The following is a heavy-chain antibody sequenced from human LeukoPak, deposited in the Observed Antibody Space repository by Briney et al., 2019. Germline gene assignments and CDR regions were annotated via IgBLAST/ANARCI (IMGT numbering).Heavy chain of an antibody. Sequence: ASVKVSCKVSGYTLTELSMHWVRQAPGKGLEWMGGFDPEDGETIYAQKFQGRVTMTEDTSTDTAYMELSSLRSEDTAVYYCATDLLVRGIDYYGMDVWGQGTTVTVSS. CDR2: FDPEDGET. CDR3: ATDLLVRGIDYYGMDV. CDR1: GYTLTELS. V-gene: IGHV1-24*01. D-gene: IGHD3-10*01. J-gene: IGHJ6*02.